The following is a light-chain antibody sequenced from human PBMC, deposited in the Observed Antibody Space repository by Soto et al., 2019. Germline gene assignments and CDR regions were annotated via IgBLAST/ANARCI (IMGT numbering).Light chain of an antibody. V-gene: IGLV1-40*01. CDR1: RSNIGAGYD. J-gene: IGLJ3*02. CDR3: QSYDSSLSGWV. Sequence: QSALTQPPSVSGAPGQRVTISCTGSRSNIGAGYDVHWYQQLPGTAPKLLMYGNSNRPSGVPDRFSGSKSGTSASLAITGLQAEDEADYYCQSYDSSLSGWVFGGGTKLTVL. CDR2: GNS.